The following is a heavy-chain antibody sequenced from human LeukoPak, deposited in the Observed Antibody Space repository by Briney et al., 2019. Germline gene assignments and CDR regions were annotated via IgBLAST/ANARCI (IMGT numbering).Heavy chain of an antibody. V-gene: IGHV3-23*01. J-gene: IGHJ4*02. Sequence: GGSLRLSCAASGFTFNSYAMSWVRQAPGKGLEWVSAISGSGGSTLYADSVKGRFTISRDNSKNTLYLQMNSLRGEDTAVYYCAKGDSSSWYYFDYWGQGTLVTVSS. D-gene: IGHD6-13*01. CDR2: ISGSGGST. CDR1: GFTFNSYA. CDR3: AKGDSSSWYYFDY.